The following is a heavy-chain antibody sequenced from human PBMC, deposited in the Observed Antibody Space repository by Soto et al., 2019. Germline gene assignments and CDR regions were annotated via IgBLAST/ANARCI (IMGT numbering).Heavy chain of an antibody. Sequence: PGWSLRLSCAASGFTFISYGMRWVRQAPGKGLEWVAVISYDGSNKYYADSVKGRFTISRDNSKNTLYLQMNSLRAEDTAYYDILTGYLDFDYWGQGTLVTVSS. CDR1: GFTFISYG. CDR2: ISYDGSNK. CDR3: LTGYLDFDY. J-gene: IGHJ4*02. D-gene: IGHD3-9*01. V-gene: IGHV3-30*03.